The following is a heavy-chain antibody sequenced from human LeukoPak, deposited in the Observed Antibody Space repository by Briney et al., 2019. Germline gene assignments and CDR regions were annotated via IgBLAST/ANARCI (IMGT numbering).Heavy chain of an antibody. CDR2: THYSGNT. CDR1: GGSVSSGSYH. J-gene: IGHJ5*02. CDR3: ARVRGDYVNLFDP. Sequence: SETLSLTCTVSGGSVSSGSYHWSWIRQPPGKGLEWIGYTHYSGNTHYNPSLKSRVTISLDTSKKQFSLWLRSVTAADTAVYYCARVRGDYVNLFDPWGQGTLVTVSS. D-gene: IGHD4-17*01. V-gene: IGHV4-61*01.